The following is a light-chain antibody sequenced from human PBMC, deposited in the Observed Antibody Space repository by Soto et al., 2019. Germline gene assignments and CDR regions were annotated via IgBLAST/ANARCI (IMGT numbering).Light chain of an antibody. CDR2: DVS. J-gene: IGLJ2*01. CDR1: SSDVGGYKY. CDR3: CSYAGSVV. Sequence: QSALTQPASVSGSPGQSITISCTGTSSDVGGYKYVSWYQQHPGKAPKLMIYDVSNRPSGVSNRFSGSKSGNTASLTISGLQAEDEADYYCCSYAGSVVFGGGTKLTVL. V-gene: IGLV2-14*01.